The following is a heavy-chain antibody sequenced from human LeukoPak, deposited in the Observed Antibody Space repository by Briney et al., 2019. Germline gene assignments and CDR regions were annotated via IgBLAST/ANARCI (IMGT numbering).Heavy chain of an antibody. Sequence: SETLSLTCTVSGGSISSYYWSWIRQPPGKGLEWIGYIYYSGSTNYNPSLKSRVTISVDTSKNQFSLKLSSVTAADTAVYYCARAGYCSGGSCYSFDYWGQGTLVTVSS. D-gene: IGHD2-15*01. CDR3: ARAGYCSGGSCYSFDY. V-gene: IGHV4-59*12. J-gene: IGHJ4*02. CDR1: GGSISSYY. CDR2: IYYSGST.